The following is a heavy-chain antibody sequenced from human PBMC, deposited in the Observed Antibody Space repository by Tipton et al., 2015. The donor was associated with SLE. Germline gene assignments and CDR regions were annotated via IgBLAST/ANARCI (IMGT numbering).Heavy chain of an antibody. J-gene: IGHJ4*02. D-gene: IGHD3-9*01. CDR2: IYSGGST. CDR1: GFVFEDFA. Sequence: SLRLSCAASGFVFEDFAMSWVRQAPGKGLEWVSVIYSGGSTSYVDSVKGRFTISRDNSKNTLYLQMNSLRAEDTAVYYCARDRLRFGYYDILTGCDYWGQGTLVTVSS. CDR3: ARDRLRFGYYDILTGCDY. V-gene: IGHV3-23*03.